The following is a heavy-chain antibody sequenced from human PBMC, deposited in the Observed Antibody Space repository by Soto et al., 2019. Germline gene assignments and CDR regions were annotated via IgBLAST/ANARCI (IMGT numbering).Heavy chain of an antibody. J-gene: IGHJ6*02. CDR1: GYTLTELS. CDR2: LDPEDGET. Sequence: GASVKVSCKVSGYTLTELSMHWVRQAPGKGLEWMGGLDPEDGETVYAQKFQGRVTMTEDTSTDTAYMELSSLRSEDTAVYYCATVRAAPPMYYYYYGMDVWGQGTTVTVSS. V-gene: IGHV1-24*01. D-gene: IGHD6-6*01. CDR3: ATVRAAPPMYYYYYGMDV.